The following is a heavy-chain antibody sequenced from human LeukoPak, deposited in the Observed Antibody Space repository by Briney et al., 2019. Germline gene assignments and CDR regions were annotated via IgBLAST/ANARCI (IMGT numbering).Heavy chain of an antibody. CDR2: IKSKTDGGTT. CDR3: TTADFWSGYAFQH. J-gene: IGHJ1*01. Sequence: PGGSLRLSCAASGFTFSNAWMSWVRQAPGKGLEWVGRIKSKTDGGTTDYAAPVKGRFTISRDDSKNTLYLQMNSLKTEDTAVYYCTTADFWSGYAFQHWGQGTLVTVSS. CDR1: GFTFSNAW. D-gene: IGHD3-3*01. V-gene: IGHV3-15*01.